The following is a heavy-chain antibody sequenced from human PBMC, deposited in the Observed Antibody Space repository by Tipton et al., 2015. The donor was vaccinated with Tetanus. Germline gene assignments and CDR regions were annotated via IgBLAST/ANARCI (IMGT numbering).Heavy chain of an antibody. Sequence: TLSLTCTVSGGSISSYYWSWIRQPPGKGLEWIGHIYYSGSTNYNPSLKSRVTISVDTSKNQFSLKLSSVTAADTAVYYCARVPGGFGESSYYYGMDVWGQGTTVTVSS. J-gene: IGHJ6*02. V-gene: IGHV4-59*01. CDR3: ARVPGGFGESSYYYGMDV. CDR2: IYYSGST. D-gene: IGHD3-10*01. CDR1: GGSISSYY.